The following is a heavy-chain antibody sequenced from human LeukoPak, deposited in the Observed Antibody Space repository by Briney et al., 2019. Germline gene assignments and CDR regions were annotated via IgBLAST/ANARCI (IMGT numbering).Heavy chain of an antibody. V-gene: IGHV3-7*03. J-gene: IGHJ3*02. CDR2: IKQDGSEK. CDR1: GFTFSSYW. Sequence: GGSLRLSCAASGFTFSSYWMSWVRQAPGKGLEWVANIKQDGSEKYYVDSVKGRFTISRDNAKNSLYLQMNSLRAEDTAVYYCAKDSRRSSSWVTPLDAFDIWGQGTMVTVSS. CDR3: AKDSRRSSSWVTPLDAFDI. D-gene: IGHD6-13*01.